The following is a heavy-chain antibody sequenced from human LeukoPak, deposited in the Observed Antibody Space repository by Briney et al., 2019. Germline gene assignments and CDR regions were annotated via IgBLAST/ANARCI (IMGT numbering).Heavy chain of an antibody. CDR1: GGSISSSSYY. D-gene: IGHD3-3*01. CDR3: AQFLEWIQAIPFDY. Sequence: PSKTLSLTCTVSGGSISSSSYYWGWIRQPPGKGLEWIGSIYYSGSTYYNPSLKSRVTISVDTSKNQFSLKLSSVTAADTAVYYCAQFLEWIQAIPFDYWGQGTLVTVSS. J-gene: IGHJ4*02. CDR2: IYYSGST. V-gene: IGHV4-39*01.